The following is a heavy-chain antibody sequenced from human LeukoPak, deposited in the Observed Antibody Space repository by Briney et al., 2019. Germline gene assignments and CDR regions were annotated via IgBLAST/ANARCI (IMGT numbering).Heavy chain of an antibody. J-gene: IGHJ6*02. Sequence: PGGSLRLSCAASGFSFSDYYMSWIRQAPGKGLEWVSYISSSGSPVYYGDSVEGRFTISRDNAENSLYLQMNSLRVEDTAVYYCEREPKNSNYYYYGMDVWGQGTTVTVSS. CDR1: GFSFSDYY. D-gene: IGHD4-11*01. CDR2: ISSSGSPV. CDR3: EREPKNSNYYYYGMDV. V-gene: IGHV3-11*01.